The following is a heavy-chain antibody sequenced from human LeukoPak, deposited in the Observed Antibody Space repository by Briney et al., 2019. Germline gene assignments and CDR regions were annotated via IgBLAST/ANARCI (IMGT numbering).Heavy chain of an antibody. Sequence: SETLSLTCAVYGGSFSGYYWSWIRQPPGKGLEWIGEINHSGSTNYNPSLKSRVAISVDTSKNQFSLKLSSVTAADTAVYYCARGGGYCSSASCYWACGGQGTLVIVSS. D-gene: IGHD2-2*01. CDR2: INHSGST. CDR1: GGSFSGYY. CDR3: ARGGGYCSSASCYWAC. V-gene: IGHV4-34*01. J-gene: IGHJ4*02.